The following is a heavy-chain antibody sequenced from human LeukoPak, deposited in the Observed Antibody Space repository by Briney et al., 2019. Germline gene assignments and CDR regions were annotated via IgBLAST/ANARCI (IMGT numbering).Heavy chain of an antibody. CDR2: INSDGSST. J-gene: IGHJ6*03. CDR1: GFTFSSYW. CDR3: ARDYFNCSSTSCQSYYYYYYMDV. D-gene: IGHD2-2*01. V-gene: IGHV3-74*01. Sequence: PGGSLRLSYAPSGFTFSSYWMHWVRQAPGQGLVWVSRINSDGSSTSYADSVKGRFTISRDNAKNTLYLQMNSLRAEDTAVYYCARDYFNCSSTSCQSYYYYYYMDVWGKGTTVTVSS.